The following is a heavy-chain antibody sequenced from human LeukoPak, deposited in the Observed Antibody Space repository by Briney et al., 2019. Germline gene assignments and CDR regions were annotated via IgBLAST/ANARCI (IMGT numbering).Heavy chain of an antibody. Sequence: GGSLRLSCAASGFTFSSYEMNWVRQAPGKGLEWVSYISSSGSTIYYADSVKGRFTISRDNSKNTLYLQMNSLRVEDTAVYYCAKGWASSGFIYNDAFDIWGQGTMVTVSS. CDR3: AKGWASSGFIYNDAFDI. V-gene: IGHV3-48*03. J-gene: IGHJ3*02. CDR2: ISSSGSTI. D-gene: IGHD6-19*01. CDR1: GFTFSSYE.